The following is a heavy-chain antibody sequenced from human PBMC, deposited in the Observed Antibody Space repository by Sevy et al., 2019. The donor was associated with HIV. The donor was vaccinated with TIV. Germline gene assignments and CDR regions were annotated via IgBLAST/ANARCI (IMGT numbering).Heavy chain of an antibody. CDR1: GYTFTGYY. CDR3: ATDFWSGYYSGLRYNYYGMDV. CDR2: INPNSGGT. V-gene: IGHV1-2*02. Sequence: ASVKVSCKASGYTFTGYYMHWVRQAPGQGLEWMGWINPNSGGTNYAQKFQGRVTMTRDTSISTAYMELSRLRSDDTAVYYCATDFWSGYYSGLRYNYYGMDVWGQRTTVTVSS. J-gene: IGHJ6*02. D-gene: IGHD3-3*01.